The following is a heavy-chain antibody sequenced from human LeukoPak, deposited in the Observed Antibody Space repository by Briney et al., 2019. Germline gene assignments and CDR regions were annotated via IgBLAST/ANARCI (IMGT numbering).Heavy chain of an antibody. CDR2: ISGSGGST. D-gene: IGHD6-19*01. V-gene: IGHV3-23*01. CDR3: AKDPFGGYSSGFPFDY. CDR1: GFTFSSYA. J-gene: IGHJ4*02. Sequence: GGSLRLSCAASGFTFSSYAMSWVRQAPGKGLEWVSAISGSGGSTYYADSVKGQFTISRDNSKNTLYLQMNSLRAEDTAVYYCAKDPFGGYSSGFPFDYWGQGTLVTVSS.